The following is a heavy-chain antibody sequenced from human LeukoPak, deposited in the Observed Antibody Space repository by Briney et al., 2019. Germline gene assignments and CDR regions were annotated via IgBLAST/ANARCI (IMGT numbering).Heavy chain of an antibody. CDR3: ARDLGVVVAATLAYFDY. CDR2: INPSGGST. D-gene: IGHD2-15*01. V-gene: IGHV1-46*01. CDR1: GYTFTSYY. J-gene: IGHJ4*02. Sequence: ASVKVSCKASGYTFTSYYMHWVRQAPGQGLEWMGIINPSGGSTSYVQKFQGRVTMTRDMSTSTVYMELSSLRAEDTAVYYCARDLGVVVAATLAYFDYWGQGTLVTVSS.